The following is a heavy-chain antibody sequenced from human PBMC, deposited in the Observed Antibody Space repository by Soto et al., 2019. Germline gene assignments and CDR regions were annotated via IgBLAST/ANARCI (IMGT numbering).Heavy chain of an antibody. CDR1: GGTFSSYS. CDR2: IIAIFGTA. CDR3: AREFRIVGATFWSDP. Sequence: SVKVSCRASGGTFSSYSISWVRRAGGQGVEWMGAIIAIFGTANDAQKFQGRVTITEDKSTTTAYMELSSLRSEDTAVYYCAREFRIVGATFWSDPWGQGTLVTVSS. D-gene: IGHD1-26*01. V-gene: IGHV1-69*06. J-gene: IGHJ5*02.